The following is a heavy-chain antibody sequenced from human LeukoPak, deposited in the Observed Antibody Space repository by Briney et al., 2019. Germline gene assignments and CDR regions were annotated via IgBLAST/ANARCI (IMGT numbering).Heavy chain of an antibody. CDR1: GGSVSSSK. V-gene: IGHV3-30*18. CDR3: AKDTCSSTSCYYYYGMDV. J-gene: IGHJ6*02. Sequence: TLSLTCVVSGGSVSSSKWWSWVRQPPGKGLEWVAVISYDGSNKYYADSVKGRFTISRDNSKNTLYLQMNSLRAEDTAVYYCAKDTCSSTSCYYYYGMDVWGQGTTVTVSS. CDR2: ISYDGSNK. D-gene: IGHD2-2*01.